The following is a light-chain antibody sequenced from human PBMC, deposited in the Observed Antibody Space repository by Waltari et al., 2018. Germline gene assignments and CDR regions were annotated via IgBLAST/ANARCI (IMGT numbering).Light chain of an antibody. V-gene: IGLV3-19*01. CDR1: SLTTFY. CDR3: NSRDRSGSLDVV. Sequence: SSELTQDPAVSVALGQTVRITCQGDSLTTFYASWYQQKPGQAPVLVIYGENNRPSGIPDRFSGSTSGNTASLTITGAQAEDEADYYCNSRDRSGSLDVVFGGGTKLTVL. CDR2: GEN. J-gene: IGLJ2*01.